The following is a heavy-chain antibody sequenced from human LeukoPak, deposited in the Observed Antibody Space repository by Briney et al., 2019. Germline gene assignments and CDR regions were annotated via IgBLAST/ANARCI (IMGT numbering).Heavy chain of an antibody. V-gene: IGHV3-7*01. CDR2: IRPDGGER. D-gene: IGHD1-26*01. CDR3: ARDVVGALDY. CDR1: GFTFSNYW. J-gene: IGHJ4*02. Sequence: GGSLRLSCAASGFTFSNYWMSWVRQAPGKGLEWVANIRPDGGERNYVDSVKGRFTISRDNGKNSLYLQMHSLRAEDTAVYYCARDVVGALDYWGQGTLVTVSS.